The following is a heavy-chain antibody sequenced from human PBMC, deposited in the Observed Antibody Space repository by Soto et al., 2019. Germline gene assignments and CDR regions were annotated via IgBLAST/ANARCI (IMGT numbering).Heavy chain of an antibody. CDR2: IIPILGIA. CDR1: GGTFSSYT. V-gene: IGHV1-69*02. J-gene: IGHJ5*02. CDR3: ARVLLWFGELSGNWFDP. D-gene: IGHD3-10*01. Sequence: QVQLVQSGAEVKKPGSSVKVSCKASGGTFSSYTISWVRQAPGQGLEWMGRIIPILGIANYAQKLQGRVMITADKATRTAYMELSSLRAEDTAVYYCARVLLWFGELSGNWFDPWGQGTLVTVSS.